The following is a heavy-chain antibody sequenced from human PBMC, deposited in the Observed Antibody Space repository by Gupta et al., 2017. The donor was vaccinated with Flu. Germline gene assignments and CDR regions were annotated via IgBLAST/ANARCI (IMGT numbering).Heavy chain of an antibody. J-gene: IGHJ6*02. D-gene: IGHD5-18*01. CDR3: ARVCYSYGYSPYYYGMDV. CDR1: GGTFSSYA. V-gene: IGHV1-69*01. CDR2: IIPIFGTA. Sequence: QVQLVQSGAEVKKPGSSVKVSCKASGGTFSSYAISWVRQAPGEGLEWMGGIIPIFGTANYAKKFQGRVTITADESTSTAYMELSSLRSEDTAVYYCARVCYSYGYSPYYYGMDVWGQGTTVTVSS.